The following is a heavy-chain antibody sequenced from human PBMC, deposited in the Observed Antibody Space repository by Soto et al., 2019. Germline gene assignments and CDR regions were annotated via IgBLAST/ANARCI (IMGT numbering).Heavy chain of an antibody. D-gene: IGHD3-16*01. Sequence: EVQLVESGGGLVQPGGSLRLSCAASGFTFTNYWMSWVRQAPGKGLEWVANIKQDGSKKYYMDSVKGRFTISRDNAKNSLYLQMNRLRAEDTAVYYCARGETYNRVGDRFDPWGQGTLVTVSS. CDR1: GFTFTNYW. V-gene: IGHV3-7*05. CDR2: IKQDGSKK. CDR3: ARGETYNRVGDRFDP. J-gene: IGHJ5*02.